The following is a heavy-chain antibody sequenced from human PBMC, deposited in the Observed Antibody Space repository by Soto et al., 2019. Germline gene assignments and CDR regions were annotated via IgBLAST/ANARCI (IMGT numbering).Heavy chain of an antibody. D-gene: IGHD2-21*01. CDR3: ARRSHPVVDPT. V-gene: IGHV4-39*02. Sequence: PSETLSLTCIVSGASFSGANYYWVWIRQPPGEGLEWIGSFYYDGRTYYNASLKSRVTISVDTSKNHFSLMLTSVTDADTAVYYCARRSHPVVDPTWGQGTLVTVSS. CDR1: GASFSGANYY. J-gene: IGHJ4*02. CDR2: FYYDGRT.